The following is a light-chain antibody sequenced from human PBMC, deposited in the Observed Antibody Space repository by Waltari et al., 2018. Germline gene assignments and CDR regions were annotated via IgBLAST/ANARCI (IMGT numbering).Light chain of an antibody. CDR1: TGAVTHGQD. Sequence: QAVVTQELSLTVSPGGTVTLTCGSSTGAVTHGQDPYWFQQKPGPVPKTLIFDTSNKHSWTPARFSGSLLGGKAALTLSGAQPEDEAEYYCLLWYSGTRWVFGGGTKLSVL. V-gene: IGLV7-46*01. CDR2: DTS. J-gene: IGLJ3*02. CDR3: LLWYSGTRWV.